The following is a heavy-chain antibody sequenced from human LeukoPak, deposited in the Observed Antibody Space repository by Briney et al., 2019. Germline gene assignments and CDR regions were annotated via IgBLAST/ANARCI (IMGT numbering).Heavy chain of an antibody. CDR3: VKGPTYDSLPYYFDY. D-gene: IGHD3-22*01. Sequence: PGGSQRLSCTPCGFVFGYCDVQGVHKTAGKALEVVSGISSNGGSAYYADSLNGRFTIYRDESSIPLYLQTSSLRAEDSAVYYCVKGPTYDSLPYYFDYWGQGTLVTVCS. V-gene: IGHV3-64D*09. CDR2: ISSNGGSA. J-gene: IGHJ4*02. CDR1: GFVFGYCD.